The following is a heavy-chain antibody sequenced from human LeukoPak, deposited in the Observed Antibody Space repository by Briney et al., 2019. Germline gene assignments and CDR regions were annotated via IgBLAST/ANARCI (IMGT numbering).Heavy chain of an antibody. CDR2: TSHDESNK. CDR1: GFTFSGYA. D-gene: IGHD2/OR15-2a*01. V-gene: IGHV3-30*04. J-gene: IGHJ4*02. CDR3: VSFYETY. Sequence: PGRSLRLSCAASGFTFSGYAMHWVRQVPGKGLEWVAITSHDESNKYYADSVKGRFTISRDNSKNTLYLQMNSLRAEDTAVYYCVSFYETYWGRGTLVTVSS.